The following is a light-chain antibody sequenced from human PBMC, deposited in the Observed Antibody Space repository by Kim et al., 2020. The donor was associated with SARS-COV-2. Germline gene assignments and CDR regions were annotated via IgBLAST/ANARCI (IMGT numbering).Light chain of an antibody. J-gene: IGLJ2*01. CDR3: YSAADNNLV. CDR2: KDS. V-gene: IGLV3-27*01. CDR1: VLAKKY. Sequence: VSPGQTARISCSGYVLAKKYARWFQQKPGQAPVLVIYKDSERPSGIPERFSGSSSGTSVTLTISGAQVEDEADYYCYSAADNNLVFGGGTQLTVL.